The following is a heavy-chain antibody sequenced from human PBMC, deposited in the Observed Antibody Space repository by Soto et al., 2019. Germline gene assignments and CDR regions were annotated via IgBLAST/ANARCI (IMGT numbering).Heavy chain of an antibody. V-gene: IGHV4-59*01. D-gene: IGHD1-1*01. CDR1: GGSIGAYY. CDR3: ASRDWNAAFHI. J-gene: IGHJ3*02. Sequence: QVQLQESGPGLVKPSETLSLTCTVSGGSIGAYYWSWIRQPPGKGLEWIGYTSYGGHTHYNPSLRSRVTISIDASKNQFSMKLSYMTAADTAVYYCASRDWNAAFHIWGQGTMVTVSS. CDR2: TSYGGHT.